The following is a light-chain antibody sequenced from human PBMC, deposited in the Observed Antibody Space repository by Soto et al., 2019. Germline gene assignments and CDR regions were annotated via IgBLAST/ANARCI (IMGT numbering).Light chain of an antibody. J-gene: IGLJ1*01. Sequence: QSSLTQPRSVSGSPGQSVTISCTGTSSDVGGYNYVSWYQEQPGKAPKLMIYDVSKRPSGVPDRFSGSKSGNTASLTISGLQAEDEADYYCCSYAGSYSYVLGTATKV. CDR3: CSYAGSYSYV. CDR1: SSDVGGYNY. CDR2: DVS. V-gene: IGLV2-11*01.